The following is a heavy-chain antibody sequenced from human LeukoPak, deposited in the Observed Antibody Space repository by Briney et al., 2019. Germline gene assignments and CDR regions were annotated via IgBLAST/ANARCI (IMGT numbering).Heavy chain of an antibody. Sequence: PSETLSLTCDVSGYSISSGYYWGWIRQPPGKGLEWIGYIYYSGSTYYNPSLKSRVTISVDTSKNQFSLKLSSVTAADTAVYYCARALGPSIFDYWGQGTLVTVSS. V-gene: IGHV4-38-2*01. CDR3: ARALGPSIFDY. CDR2: IYYSGST. D-gene: IGHD3-10*01. J-gene: IGHJ4*02. CDR1: GYSISSGYY.